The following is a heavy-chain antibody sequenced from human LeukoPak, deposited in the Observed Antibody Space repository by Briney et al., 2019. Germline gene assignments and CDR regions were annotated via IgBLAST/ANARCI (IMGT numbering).Heavy chain of an antibody. CDR1: GGTFSSYA. CDR2: IIPIFGTA. CDR3: ARDREMTPLGYCSSTSCYTPDHAFDI. V-gene: IGHV1-69*13. J-gene: IGHJ3*02. Sequence: ASVKVSCKASGGTFSSYAISWVRQAPGQGLEWMGGIIPIFGTANYAQKFQGRVTITADESTSTAYMELSSLRSEDTAVYYCARDREMTPLGYCSSTSCYTPDHAFDIWGQGTMVTVSS. D-gene: IGHD2-2*02.